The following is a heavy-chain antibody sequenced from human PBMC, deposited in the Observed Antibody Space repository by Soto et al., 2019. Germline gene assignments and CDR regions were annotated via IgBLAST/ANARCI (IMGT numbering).Heavy chain of an antibody. CDR1: GFTFSSYA. CDR3: ARVGRLHYFDY. D-gene: IGHD4-17*01. Sequence: QVQLVESGGGVVQPGRSLRLSCAASGFTFSSYAMHWVRQAPGKGLEWVAVISYDGSNKYYADSVKGRFTNSRDNSKNTLFLQMNRLRAEDTDVYYCARVGRLHYFDYWGQGTLVTVSS. CDR2: ISYDGSNK. J-gene: IGHJ4*02. V-gene: IGHV3-30-3*01.